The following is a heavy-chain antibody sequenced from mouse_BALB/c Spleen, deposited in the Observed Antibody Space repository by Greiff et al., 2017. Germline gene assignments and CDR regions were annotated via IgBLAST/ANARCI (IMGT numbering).Heavy chain of an antibody. D-gene: IGHD1-1*01. J-gene: IGHJ4*01. V-gene: IGHV2-6-7*01. CDR1: GFSLTGYG. CDR3: AREDYGNAMDY. CDR2: IWGDGST. Sequence: VQRVESGPGLVAPSQSLSITCTASGFSLTGYGVNWVRQPPGKGLEWLGMIWGDGSTDYNSALKSRLSISKDNSKSQVFLKMNSLQTDDTARYYCAREDYGNAMDYWGQGTSVTVSS.